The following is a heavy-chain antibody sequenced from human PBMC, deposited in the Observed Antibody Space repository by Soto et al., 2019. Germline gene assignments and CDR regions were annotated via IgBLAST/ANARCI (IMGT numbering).Heavy chain of an antibody. CDR3: ARGTHALGYCSGGSCYSLDVYYFDY. D-gene: IGHD2-15*01. J-gene: IGHJ4*02. CDR1: GGTFSSYT. CDR2: IIPILGIA. Sequence: QVQLVQSGAEVKKPGSSVKVSCKASGGTFSSYTISWVRQAHGQGLEWMGRIIPILGIANYAQKFQGRVTITADKSTSSAYMELSSLRSEDTAVYYCARGTHALGYCSGGSCYSLDVYYFDYWGQGTLVTVSS. V-gene: IGHV1-69*02.